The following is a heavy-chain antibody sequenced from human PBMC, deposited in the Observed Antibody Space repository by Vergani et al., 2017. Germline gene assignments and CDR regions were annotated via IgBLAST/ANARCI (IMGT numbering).Heavy chain of an antibody. D-gene: IGHD3-10*01. V-gene: IGHV4-59*01. Sequence: QVRLQESGPGLVKPSETLSLTCSVSGGSMSGYYWSWVRQPPGKELGLIGYMYNSGSTNYHPRLEMRGTISGDTSKNQFSLKLNSVTAADTAVYYGGRVADFYGLGSRLLDLWGQGILVTVSS. CDR1: GGSMSGYY. J-gene: IGHJ5*02. CDR3: GRVADFYGLGSRLLDL. CDR2: MYNSGST.